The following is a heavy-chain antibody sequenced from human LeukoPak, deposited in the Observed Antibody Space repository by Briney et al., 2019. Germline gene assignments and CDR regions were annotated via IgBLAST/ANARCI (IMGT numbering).Heavy chain of an antibody. Sequence: TGGSLRLSCAASGFTFSDYYMSWIRQAPGKGLEWVSYISSSSSYTNYADSVKGRFTISRDNAKNSLYLQMNSLRAEDTAVYYCARHLDFWSGTNWFDPWGQGTLVTVSS. CDR2: ISSSSSYT. CDR3: ARHLDFWSGTNWFDP. V-gene: IGHV3-11*03. J-gene: IGHJ5*02. D-gene: IGHD3-3*01. CDR1: GFTFSDYY.